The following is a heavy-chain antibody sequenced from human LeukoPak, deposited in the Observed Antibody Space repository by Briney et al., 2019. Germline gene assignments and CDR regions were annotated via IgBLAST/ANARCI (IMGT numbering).Heavy chain of an antibody. CDR1: GFTVSSNY. Sequence: PGGSLRLSCAASGFTVSSNYMSWVRQAPGKGLEWVSVIYSGGSTYYADSVKGRFTISRDNSKNTLYLQMNSLRAEDTAVYYCARDRGGYYYDSSGYYDYWGQGTLVTVSS. CDR3: ARDRGGYYYDSSGYYDY. J-gene: IGHJ4*02. D-gene: IGHD3-22*01. V-gene: IGHV3-53*01. CDR2: IYSGGST.